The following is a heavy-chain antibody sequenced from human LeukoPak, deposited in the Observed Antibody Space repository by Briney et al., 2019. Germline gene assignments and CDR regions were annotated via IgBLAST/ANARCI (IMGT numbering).Heavy chain of an antibody. CDR1: GYSFTSYW. CDR3: ARQIASKYCSSTSCYGEEWGFDY. D-gene: IGHD2-2*01. V-gene: IGHV5-51*01. Sequence: GESLKISCKGSGYSFTSYWIGWVRQMPGKGLEWMGTIYPGDSDTRYSPSFQGQVTISADESISTAYLQWSSLKASDTAMYYCARQIASKYCSSTSCYGEEWGFDYWGQGTLVTVSS. CDR2: IYPGDSDT. J-gene: IGHJ4*02.